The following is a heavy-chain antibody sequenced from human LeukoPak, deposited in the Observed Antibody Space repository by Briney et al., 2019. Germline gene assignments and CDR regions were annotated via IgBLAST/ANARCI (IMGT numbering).Heavy chain of an antibody. CDR3: ASFAMVKYDY. J-gene: IGHJ4*02. D-gene: IGHD5-18*01. CDR2: IIPILGIA. V-gene: IGHV1-69*02. Sequence: SVRVSCKASGGTFSSYTISWVRQAPGQGLEWMGRIIPILGIANYAQKFQGRVTITADKCTSTAYMELSSLRSEDTAVYYCASFAMVKYDYWGQGTLVTVSS. CDR1: GGTFSSYT.